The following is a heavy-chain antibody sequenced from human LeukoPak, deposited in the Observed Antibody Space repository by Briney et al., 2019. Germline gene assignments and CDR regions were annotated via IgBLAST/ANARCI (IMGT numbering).Heavy chain of an antibody. CDR2: IYSGGST. D-gene: IGHD2-15*01. Sequence: PGGSLRLSCAASGFTVSSNYMSWVRQAPGKGLEWVSVIYSGGSTYYADSVKGRFTISRDNSKNTLYLQMNSLRAEDTAVYYCARGVVAAPYYYYYMDVWGKGTTVTISS. CDR3: ARGVVAAPYYYYYMDV. V-gene: IGHV3-66*01. CDR1: GFTVSSNY. J-gene: IGHJ6*03.